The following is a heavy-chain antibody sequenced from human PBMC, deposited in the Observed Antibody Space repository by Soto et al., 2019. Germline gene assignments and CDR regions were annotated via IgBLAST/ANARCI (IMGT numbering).Heavy chain of an antibody. Sequence: QVQLVESGGGVVQPGRSLRLSCAASGFTFSSYGMHWVRQAPGKGLEWVAVIWYDGSNKYYADSVKGRFTISRDNSKNTLYLQMNSLRAEDKAVYYCARDTPYFDWLPRDDAFDIWGQGTMVTVSS. CDR3: ARDTPYFDWLPRDDAFDI. CDR1: GFTFSSYG. D-gene: IGHD3-9*01. V-gene: IGHV3-33*01. CDR2: IWYDGSNK. J-gene: IGHJ3*02.